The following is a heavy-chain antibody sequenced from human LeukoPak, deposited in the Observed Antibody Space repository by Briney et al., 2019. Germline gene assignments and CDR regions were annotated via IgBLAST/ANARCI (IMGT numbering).Heavy chain of an antibody. V-gene: IGHV1-18*01. J-gene: IGHJ4*02. CDR2: ISAYNGNT. CDR3: ARIAAAGTGPYYFDY. D-gene: IGHD6-13*01. CDR1: GHTFTSYG. Sequence: ASVKVSCKASGHTFTSYGISWVRQAPGQGLEWMGWISAYNGNTNYAQKLQGRVTMTTDTSTSTAYMELRSLRSDDTAVYYCARIAAAGTGPYYFDYWGQGTLVTVSS.